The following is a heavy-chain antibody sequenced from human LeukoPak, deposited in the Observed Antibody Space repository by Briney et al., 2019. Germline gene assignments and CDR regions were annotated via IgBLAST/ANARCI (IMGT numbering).Heavy chain of an antibody. Sequence: ETLSLTCIVSGGSINNYYWTWIRQPAGKGLESIGRVYESGSTNYNPSLKSRVTMSVDTSKNQFSLKLSSVTAADTAVYYCARVHGGGSNYFDYWGQGTLVTVSS. CDR1: GGSINNYY. CDR2: VYESGST. CDR3: ARVHGGGSNYFDY. J-gene: IGHJ4*02. V-gene: IGHV4-4*07. D-gene: IGHD1-26*01.